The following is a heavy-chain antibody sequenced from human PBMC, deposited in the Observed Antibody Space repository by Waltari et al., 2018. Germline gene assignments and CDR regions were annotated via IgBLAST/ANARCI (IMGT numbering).Heavy chain of an antibody. CDR3: ARGGYCNSTTCHGSSAFDI. CDR1: GFTFNSYS. Sequence: EVSLVESGGDSVQPGESLRLPCAASGFTFNSYSMNWLRQAPGKGLEWLSYISSGSSTILYGEPVAGRFTISRDSAKHSLFLRMSSLRGENTAVVYCARGGYCNSTTCHGSSAFDIWGQGTVVTVSS. J-gene: IGHJ3*02. CDR2: ISSGSSTI. V-gene: IGHV3-48*01. D-gene: IGHD2-2*01.